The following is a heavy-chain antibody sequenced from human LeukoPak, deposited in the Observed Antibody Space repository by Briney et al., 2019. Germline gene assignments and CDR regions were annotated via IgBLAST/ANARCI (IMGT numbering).Heavy chain of an antibody. CDR1: GFTFSSYS. V-gene: IGHV3-21*01. Sequence: GGSLRLSCAASGFTFSSYSMNWVRQAPGKGLEWVSSISSSSSYIYYADSVKGRFTISRDNAKNSLYLQMNSLRAEDTAVYYCARESRYYYGSGSYYNPWSNPPDYWGQGTLVTVSS. J-gene: IGHJ4*02. CDR2: ISSSSSYI. D-gene: IGHD3-10*01. CDR3: ARESRYYYGSGSYYNPWSNPPDY.